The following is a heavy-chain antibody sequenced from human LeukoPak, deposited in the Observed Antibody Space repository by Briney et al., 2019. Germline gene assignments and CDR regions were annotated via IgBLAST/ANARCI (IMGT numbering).Heavy chain of an antibody. D-gene: IGHD3-9*01. CDR1: GGSISSYY. J-gene: IGHJ5*02. Sequence: SETLSLTRTVSGGSISSYYWSWIRQPPGKGLEWVGYISYSGSTNYNPSLKRRVTISVDTSKNQFALKLSSVTAADTAVYYCARGAGDILTGYYNEDWFDPWGQGTLVTVSS. V-gene: IGHV4-59*01. CDR3: ARGAGDILTGYYNEDWFDP. CDR2: ISYSGST.